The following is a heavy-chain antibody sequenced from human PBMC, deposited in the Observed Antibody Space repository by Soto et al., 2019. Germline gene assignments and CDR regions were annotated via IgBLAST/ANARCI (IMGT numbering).Heavy chain of an antibody. J-gene: IGHJ4*02. D-gene: IGHD3-22*01. Sequence: QVQLQESGPGLVNPLETLSLTCTVSGTSVFGANWWSWVRQPPGKGLEWIGEIHSSGNTDYSPSLKSRVTISVDMSQNEFSLKLTSVTAADTAVYYCARTGPYSSGDNWGQGTLVTVSS. CDR3: ARTGPYSSGDN. CDR2: IHSSGNT. V-gene: IGHV4-4*02. CDR1: GTSVFGANW.